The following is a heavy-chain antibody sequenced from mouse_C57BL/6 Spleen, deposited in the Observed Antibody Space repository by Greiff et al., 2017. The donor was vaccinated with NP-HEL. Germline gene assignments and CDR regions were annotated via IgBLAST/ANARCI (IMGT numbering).Heavy chain of an antibody. Sequence: VQLQQSGAELVKPGASVKISCKASGYAFSSYWMNWVKQRPGKGLEWIGQIYPGDGDTNYNGKFKGKATMTADKSSSTAYMQLSSLTSEDSAVYFCARWGYYGSSYAGYFDVWGTGTTVTVSS. J-gene: IGHJ1*03. CDR1: GYAFSSYW. V-gene: IGHV1-80*01. CDR2: IYPGDGDT. CDR3: ARWGYYGSSYAGYFDV. D-gene: IGHD1-1*01.